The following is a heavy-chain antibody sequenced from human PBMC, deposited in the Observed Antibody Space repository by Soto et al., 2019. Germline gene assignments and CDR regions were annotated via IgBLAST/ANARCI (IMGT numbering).Heavy chain of an antibody. D-gene: IGHD2-15*01. J-gene: IGHJ3*01. CDR2: TYYRGST. CDR1: GASISSDY. CDR3: ARDRRYWRGGSCSAYDAFDF. V-gene: IGHV4-59*01. Sequence: QVQLQESGPGLVKPSETLSHTCTVSGASISSDYWSWIRQPPGKGLEWDGYTYYRGSTNYNPSLISRVPISVDTSKNHFPLKLSSVTAAYTAVYYCARDRRYWRGGSCSAYDAFDFWGQGTMVTVSS.